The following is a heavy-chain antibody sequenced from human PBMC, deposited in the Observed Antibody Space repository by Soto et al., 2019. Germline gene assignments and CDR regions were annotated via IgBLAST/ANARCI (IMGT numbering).Heavy chain of an antibody. V-gene: IGHV3-13*01. Sequence: GESLKISCAASGFTFSSYDMHWVRQATGKGLEWVSAIGTAGDTYYPGSVKGRFTISRENAKNSLYLQMNSLRAGDTAVYYCARAGTLSFASLHGTGIAYAFDIWGQGTMVTVSS. J-gene: IGHJ3*02. D-gene: IGHD3-10*01. CDR1: GFTFSSYD. CDR3: ARAGTLSFASLHGTGIAYAFDI. CDR2: IGTAGDT.